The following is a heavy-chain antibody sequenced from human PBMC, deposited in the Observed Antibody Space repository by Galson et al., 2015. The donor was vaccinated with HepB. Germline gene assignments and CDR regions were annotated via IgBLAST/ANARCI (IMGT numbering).Heavy chain of an antibody. CDR1: GGSISSYY. CDR3: ARATGYCSGGSCYPRYYGMDV. V-gene: IGHV4-59*01. J-gene: IGHJ6*02. D-gene: IGHD2-15*01. Sequence: ETLSLTCTVSGGSISSYYWSWIRQPPGKGLEWIGYIYYSGSTNYNPSLKSRVTISVDTSKNQFSLKLCSVTAADTAVYYCARATGYCSGGSCYPRYYGMDVWGQGTTVTVSS. CDR2: IYYSGST.